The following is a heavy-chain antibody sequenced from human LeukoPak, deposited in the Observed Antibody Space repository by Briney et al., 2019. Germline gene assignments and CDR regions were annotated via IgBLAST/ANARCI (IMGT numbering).Heavy chain of an antibody. Sequence: GESLKISCQGSGYSFTSYWIGCVRQMPGKGLEWVGIIYPGDSDTRYSPSFQGQVTISADKSISTAYLQWSSLKAADTAMYYCARLTPHLEWFYYFDYWGQRTLVTVSS. CDR3: ARLTPHLEWFYYFDY. D-gene: IGHD3-3*01. CDR2: IYPGDSDT. J-gene: IGHJ4*02. V-gene: IGHV5-51*01. CDR1: GYSFTSYW.